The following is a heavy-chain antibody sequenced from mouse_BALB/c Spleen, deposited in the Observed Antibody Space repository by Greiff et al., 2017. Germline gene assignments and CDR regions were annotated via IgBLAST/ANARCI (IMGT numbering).Heavy chain of an antibody. CDR2: IDPANGNT. Sequence: EVKLEESGAELVKPGASVKLSCTASGFNIKDTYMHWVKQRPEQGLEWIGRIDPANGNTKYDPKFQGKATITADTSSNTAYLQLSSLTSEDTAVYYCATGYLDYWGQGTTLTVSS. CDR1: GFNIKDTY. CDR3: ATGYLDY. V-gene: IGHV14-3*02. J-gene: IGHJ2*01.